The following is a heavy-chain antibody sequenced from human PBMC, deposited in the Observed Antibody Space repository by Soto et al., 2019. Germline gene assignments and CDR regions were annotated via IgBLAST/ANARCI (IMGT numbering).Heavy chain of an antibody. Sequence: QVQLQESGPGLVKPSETLSLTCSVSGGSISSDYWSWIRQPPGKGLEWIGYIYYTGSTNYNPSHKRRVTKLVDTTKNQFVQNLRSVTAEDTAVYYCARALRGFVVVAGREVDVWGQGTTVTVSS. V-gene: IGHV4-59*01. D-gene: IGHD2-15*01. CDR3: ARALRGFVVVAGREVDV. J-gene: IGHJ6*02. CDR2: IYYTGST. CDR1: GGSISSDY.